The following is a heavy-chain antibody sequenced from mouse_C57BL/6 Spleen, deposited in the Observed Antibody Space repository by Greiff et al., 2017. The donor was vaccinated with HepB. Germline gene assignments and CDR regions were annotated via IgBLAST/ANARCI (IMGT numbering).Heavy chain of an antibody. CDR1: GYSFTGYY. D-gene: IGHD1-1*02. CDR3: ARGRGGGY. V-gene: IGHV1-42*01. J-gene: IGHJ2*01. CDR2: INPSTGGT. Sequence: EVQLQESGPELVKLGASVKISCKASGYSFTGYYMNWVKQSPEKSLEWIGEINPSTGGTTYNQKFKAKATLTVDKSSSTAYMQLKSLTSEDSAVYYCARGRGGGYWGQGTTLTVSS.